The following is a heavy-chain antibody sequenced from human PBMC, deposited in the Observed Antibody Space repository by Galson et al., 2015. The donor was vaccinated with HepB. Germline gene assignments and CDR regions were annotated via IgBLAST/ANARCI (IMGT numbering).Heavy chain of an antibody. V-gene: IGHV1-69*13. CDR2: IIPIFGTA. D-gene: IGHD3-22*01. CDR3: ARGVYYYDSSGYYDHDAFDI. Sequence: SVKVSCKASGGTFSSYAISWVRQAPGQGLEWMGGIIPIFGTANYAQKFQGRVTITADESTSTAYMELSSLRSEDTAVYYCARGVYYYDSSGYYDHDAFDIWGQGTMVTVSS. CDR1: GGTFSSYA. J-gene: IGHJ3*02.